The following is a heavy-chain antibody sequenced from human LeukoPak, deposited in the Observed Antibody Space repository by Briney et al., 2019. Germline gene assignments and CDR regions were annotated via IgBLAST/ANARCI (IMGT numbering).Heavy chain of an antibody. V-gene: IGHV4-4*02. CDR3: TRGEPDYNSGWSMDV. CDR1: GGSINNNKW. CDR2: VYYSGST. Sequence: PSETLSLTCVVSGGSINNNKWWSWVRQPPGKGLEWIGDVYYSGSTNYNPSLRSRVTMSVDKSKNQFSLKLDSVTAADTAVYYCTRGEPDYNSGWSMDVWGQGTTVTVSS. J-gene: IGHJ6*02. D-gene: IGHD6-19*01.